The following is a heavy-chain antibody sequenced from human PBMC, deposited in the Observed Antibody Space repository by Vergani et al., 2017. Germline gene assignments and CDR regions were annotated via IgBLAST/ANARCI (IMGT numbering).Heavy chain of an antibody. J-gene: IGHJ3*02. D-gene: IGHD2-2*01. V-gene: IGHV4-34*01. CDR1: GGPFSGYY. Sequence: QVQLQQWGAGLLKPSETLSLTCAVYGGPFSGYYWSWIRQPPGKGLEWIGEINHSGSTNYNPSLKSRVTISVDTSKNQFSLNLSSVTAADAAVYYCALGYCSSTSFYFDAFDIWGQGTMVTVSS. CDR3: ALGYCSSTSFYFDAFDI. CDR2: INHSGST.